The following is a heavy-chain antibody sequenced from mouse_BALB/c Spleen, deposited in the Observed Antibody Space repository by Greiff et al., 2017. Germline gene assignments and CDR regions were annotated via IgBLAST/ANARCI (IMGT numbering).Heavy chain of an antibody. Sequence: VQLKESGPELVKPGASVKMSCKASGYTFTSYVMHWVKQKPGQGLEWIGYINPYNDGTKYNEKFKGKATLTSDKSSSTAYMELSSLTSEDSAVYYCARSRGSATPYYYAMDYWGQGTSVTVSS. CDR1: GYTFTSYV. CDR2: INPYNDGT. V-gene: IGHV1-14*01. CDR3: ARSRGSATPYYYAMDY. D-gene: IGHD6-1*01. J-gene: IGHJ4*01.